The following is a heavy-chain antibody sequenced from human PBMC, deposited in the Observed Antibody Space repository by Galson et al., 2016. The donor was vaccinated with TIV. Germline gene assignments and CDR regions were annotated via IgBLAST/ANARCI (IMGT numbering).Heavy chain of an antibody. CDR2: ISAYNGDI. V-gene: IGHV1-18*04. CDR3: ATELYCSSISCYYYGLDV. Sequence: SVKVSCKASGYSFLSYGMTWVRQAPGRGLEWLGWISAYNGDIKSARKFQGRVTMTTDTSTNTAYMELRSLGSDDTAVYYCATELYCSSISCYYYGLDVWGHGPTVTVSS. D-gene: IGHD2-2*01. CDR1: GYSFLSYG. J-gene: IGHJ6*02.